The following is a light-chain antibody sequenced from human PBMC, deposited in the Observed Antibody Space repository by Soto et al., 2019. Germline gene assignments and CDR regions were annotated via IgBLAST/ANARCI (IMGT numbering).Light chain of an antibody. V-gene: IGKV1-39*01. Sequence: DIQMTQSPSSLSASVGDRVTITCRASQTINNYLSWYQQKSGKAPQLLIFSASNLHSGVPSRFSGSGSGTDFTLTIAGLQPEDFATYYCQQSFTTPTYTFGQGTKVEIK. CDR2: SAS. CDR3: QQSFTTPTYT. J-gene: IGKJ2*01. CDR1: QTINNY.